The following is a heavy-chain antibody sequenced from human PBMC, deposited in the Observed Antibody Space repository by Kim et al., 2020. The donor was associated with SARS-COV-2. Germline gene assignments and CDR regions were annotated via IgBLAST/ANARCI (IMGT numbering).Heavy chain of an antibody. D-gene: IGHD6-19*01. J-gene: IGHJ4*02. Sequence: GGSLRLSCAASGFTFSNAWMSWVRQAPGKGLEWVGRIKSKTDGGTTDYAAPVKGRFTISRDDSKNTLYLQMNILKTEDTAVYYCTTGRDSSGWYGGWGPDYWGQGTLVTVSS. CDR3: TTGRDSSGWYGGWGPDY. CDR2: IKSKTDGGTT. V-gene: IGHV3-15*01. CDR1: GFTFSNAW.